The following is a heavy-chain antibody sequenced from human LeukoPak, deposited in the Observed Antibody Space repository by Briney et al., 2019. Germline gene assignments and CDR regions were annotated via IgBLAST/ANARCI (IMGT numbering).Heavy chain of an antibody. CDR1: GYSFNDLY. D-gene: IGHD3-9*01. J-gene: IGHJ4*02. CDR2: YSPEYGYT. V-gene: IGHV1-24*01. Sequence: GASVKVSCKVSGYSFNDLYVHWVRQAPGKGLQWMGGYSPEYGYTNYAENFQGRLTITTDKATATAFMEVSSLRSEDTAVYYCTAVSLLRGYDVLTFYSYLNYFDFWGQGTLVTVSS. CDR3: TAVSLLRGYDVLTFYSYLNYFDF.